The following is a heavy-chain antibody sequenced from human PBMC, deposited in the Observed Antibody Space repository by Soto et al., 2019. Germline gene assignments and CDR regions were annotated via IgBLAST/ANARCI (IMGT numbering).Heavy chain of an antibody. Sequence: PGGSLRLSCAASGFTFSSYWMHWVRQAPGKGLVWVSRINSDGSSTSYADSVKGRFTISRDNAKNTLYLQMNSLRAEATAVYYCASPSRFGYGMDVWGQGTTVTVSS. CDR3: ASPSRFGYGMDV. CDR1: GFTFSSYW. CDR2: INSDGSST. D-gene: IGHD3-10*01. V-gene: IGHV3-74*01. J-gene: IGHJ6*02.